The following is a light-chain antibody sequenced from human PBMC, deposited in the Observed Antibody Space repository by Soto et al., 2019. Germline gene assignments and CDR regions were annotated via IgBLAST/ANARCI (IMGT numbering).Light chain of an antibody. V-gene: IGLV2-14*03. J-gene: IGLJ2*01. CDR2: DVN. Sequence: QSALTQPASVSGSPGQSITISCIGTSSDVGGYNYVSWYQLHPGKAPKLMIYDVNNRPSGVSNRFSGSKSGYTASLTISGLRAEDEADYFCSSYTTSNTVLFGGGTKLTVL. CDR1: SSDVGGYNY. CDR3: SSYTTSNTVL.